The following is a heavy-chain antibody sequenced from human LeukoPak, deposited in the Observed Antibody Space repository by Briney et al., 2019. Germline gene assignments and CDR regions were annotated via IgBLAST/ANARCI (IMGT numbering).Heavy chain of an antibody. Sequence: GGSLRLSCAASGFAFSSYAMIWVRQAPGKGLEWVSGISGNDGSTFYADSVKGRFTISRDNSKNTMSLQMDSLRGEDTAVYYCARDPRTSSTSRNYFESWGQGTLVTVSS. CDR2: ISGNDGST. D-gene: IGHD6-13*01. V-gene: IGHV3-23*01. J-gene: IGHJ4*02. CDR3: ARDPRTSSTSRNYFES. CDR1: GFAFSSYA.